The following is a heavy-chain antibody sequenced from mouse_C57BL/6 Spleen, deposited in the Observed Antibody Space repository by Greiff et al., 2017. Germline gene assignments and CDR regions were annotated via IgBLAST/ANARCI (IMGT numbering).Heavy chain of an antibody. V-gene: IGHV1-69*01. Sequence: QVQLQQPGAEFVMPGASVKLSCKASGYTFTSYWMHWVKQRPGQGLEWIGEIDPSDSYTNYNQKFKGKSTLTVDKSSSTAYMQLSSLTSEDSAVYYCARGYYYGSSYHLAMDYWGQGTSVTVSS. D-gene: IGHD1-1*01. CDR1: GYTFTSYW. J-gene: IGHJ4*01. CDR3: ARGYYYGSSYHLAMDY. CDR2: IDPSDSYT.